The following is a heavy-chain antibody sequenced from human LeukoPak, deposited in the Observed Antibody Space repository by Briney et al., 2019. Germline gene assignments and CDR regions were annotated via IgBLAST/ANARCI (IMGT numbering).Heavy chain of an antibody. D-gene: IGHD6-13*01. CDR1: GGSISSYY. CDR3: ARGGSSWDVIDY. J-gene: IGHJ4*02. Sequence: PSETLSLTCTVSGGSISSYYWSWIRQPPGKGLEWIGYIYYSGSTNYNPSLKSRITISVDTSKNQFSLKPRSVTAADTALYYCARGGSSWDVIDYWGQGTLVTVSS. V-gene: IGHV4-59*08. CDR2: IYYSGST.